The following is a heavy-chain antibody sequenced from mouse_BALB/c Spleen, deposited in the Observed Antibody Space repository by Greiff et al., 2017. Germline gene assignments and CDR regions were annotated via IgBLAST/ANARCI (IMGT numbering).Heavy chain of an antibody. Sequence: EVKLQQSGPELGKPGASVKISCKASGYSFTGYNMYWVKQSHRKSLEWIGYIDPYNGGTSYNQKSKGKATLTVDKSSSTAYMHLNSLTSEDSAIYYCARPLDSSGLSWFAYWGQGTLVTVSA. D-gene: IGHD3-2*01. V-gene: IGHV1S135*01. CDR1: GYSFTGYN. J-gene: IGHJ3*01. CDR2: IDPYNGGT. CDR3: ARPLDSSGLSWFAY.